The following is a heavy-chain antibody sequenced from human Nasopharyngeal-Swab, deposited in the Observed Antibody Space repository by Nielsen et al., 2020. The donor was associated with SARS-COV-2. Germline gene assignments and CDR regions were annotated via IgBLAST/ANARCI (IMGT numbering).Heavy chain of an antibody. CDR3: ARNVLDDYSIDY. J-gene: IGHJ4*02. D-gene: IGHD4-11*01. V-gene: IGHV3-74*03. Sequence: GESLKISCAASGFRFSDYVMHWVRQAPGQGLEWVSRLSHDGTTTSYADSVKGRFTISRDNSKNTLYLQMNSLRAEDTAVYYCARNVLDDYSIDYWGQGTLVTVSS. CDR2: LSHDGTTT. CDR1: GFRFSDYV.